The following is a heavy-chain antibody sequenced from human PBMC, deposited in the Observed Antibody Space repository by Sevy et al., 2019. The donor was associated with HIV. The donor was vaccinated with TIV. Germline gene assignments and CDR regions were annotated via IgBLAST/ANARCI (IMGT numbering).Heavy chain of an antibody. D-gene: IGHD6-13*01. CDR1: GFTFSSYG. CDR3: AKDLSSAAAQPNYYYYYGMDV. Sequence: GGSLRLSCAASGFTFSSYGMHWGRQAPGKGLEWVAVISYDGSNKYYADSVKGRFTISRDNSKNTLYLQMNSLRAEDTAVYYCAKDLSSAAAQPNYYYYYGMDVWGQGTTVTVSS. J-gene: IGHJ6*02. CDR2: ISYDGSNK. V-gene: IGHV3-30*18.